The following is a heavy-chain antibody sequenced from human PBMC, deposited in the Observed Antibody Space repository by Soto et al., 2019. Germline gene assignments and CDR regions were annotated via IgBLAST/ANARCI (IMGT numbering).Heavy chain of an antibody. Sequence: ASVKVSCKASGYTFTGYYMHWVRQAPGQGLEWMGWINPNSGGTNYAQKFQGWVTMTRDTSISTAYMELSRLRSDDTAVYYCARDSALSSSWPKDYYHGMDVWGQGTTVTVSS. D-gene: IGHD6-13*01. V-gene: IGHV1-2*04. CDR2: INPNSGGT. CDR1: GYTFTGYY. J-gene: IGHJ6*02. CDR3: ARDSALSSSWPKDYYHGMDV.